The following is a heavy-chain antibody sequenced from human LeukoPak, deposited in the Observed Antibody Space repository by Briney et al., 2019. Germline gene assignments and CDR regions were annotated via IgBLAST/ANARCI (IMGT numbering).Heavy chain of an antibody. D-gene: IGHD3-3*01. CDR2: ISGSGGST. V-gene: IGHV3-23*01. Sequence: GGSLRLSCAASGFTFSSYAMSWVRQAPGKGLEWVSAISGSGGSTYYADSVKGRFTISRDNSKNTLYLQMNSLSAEDTAVYYCAKVYTIFGVVINSPDYWGQGTLVTVSS. CDR1: GFTFSSYA. CDR3: AKVYTIFGVVINSPDY. J-gene: IGHJ4*02.